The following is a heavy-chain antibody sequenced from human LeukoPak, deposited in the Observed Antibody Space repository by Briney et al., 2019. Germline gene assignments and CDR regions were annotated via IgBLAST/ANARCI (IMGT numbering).Heavy chain of an antibody. CDR2: IYYSGST. Sequence: SETLSLTCTVSGASISTYYWSWIRQPSGKGLEWIGYIYYSGSTNYNPSLKSRVTISVDTSKNQYSLKLTSVTAADTAMYYCARLAHGRHDYWGQGTLVTVPS. CDR3: ARLAHGRHDY. CDR1: GASISTYY. V-gene: IGHV4-59*08. J-gene: IGHJ4*02.